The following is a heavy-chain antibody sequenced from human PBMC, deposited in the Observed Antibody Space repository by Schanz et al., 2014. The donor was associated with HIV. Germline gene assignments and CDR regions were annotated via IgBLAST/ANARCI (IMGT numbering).Heavy chain of an antibody. CDR3: ARGGLQWHPEWFDL. CDR2: TWYDGSNK. J-gene: IGHJ5*02. D-gene: IGHD4-4*01. V-gene: IGHV3-33*01. Sequence: QVQLVESGGGVVQPGRSLRLSCAASGFTFRSYGMHWVRQAPGKGLEWVAVTWYDGSNKYYADSVKGRFTSSRDNSKNTLYLQMNSLRAEDTAVYYCARGGLQWHPEWFDLWGQGTLVTVSS. CDR1: GFTFRSYG.